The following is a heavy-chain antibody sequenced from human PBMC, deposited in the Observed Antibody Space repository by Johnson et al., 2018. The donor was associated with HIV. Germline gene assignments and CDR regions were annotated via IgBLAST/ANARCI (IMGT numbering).Heavy chain of an antibody. CDR3: ARDRCHPHALDI. CDR2: ISGSGGST. V-gene: IGHV3-23*04. CDR1: GFTFSTYV. Sequence: EVQLVESGGGSVQPGGSLRLSCAASGFTFSTYVMSWVRQAPGKGLEWVSGISGSGGSTYYADPVRGMFTISRDNSKTPLYLQMNRLRTDGTTVYYCARDRCHPHALDIWGQGTMVTVSS. D-gene: IGHD4-17*01. J-gene: IGHJ3*02.